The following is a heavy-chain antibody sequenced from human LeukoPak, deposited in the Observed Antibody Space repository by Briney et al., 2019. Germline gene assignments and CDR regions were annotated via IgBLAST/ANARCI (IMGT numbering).Heavy chain of an antibody. J-gene: IGHJ4*02. CDR2: IYYSGST. V-gene: IGHV4-59*01. D-gene: IGHD6-19*01. CDR3: ARGGTENSGWPFFDF. Sequence: PSETLSLTCTVSGGSISSYYWSWIRQPPGKGLEWIGYIYYSGSTNYNPSLKCRVTISVDTSKNQFSLKLSSVTAADTAVYYCARGGTENSGWPFFDFWGQGTLVTVSS. CDR1: GGSISSYY.